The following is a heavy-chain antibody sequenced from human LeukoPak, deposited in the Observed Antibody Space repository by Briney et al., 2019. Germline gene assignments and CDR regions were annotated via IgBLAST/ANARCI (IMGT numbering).Heavy chain of an antibody. CDR2: TYYRSHKRYS. CDR3: GRETDFGVVTN. Sequence: QTLSLTCAISGDSVSSNGAAWNWSRQSPSRGLEWLGRTYYRSHKRYSDYAQSMKGRITLNPDTSKNQSSLQLNSMTPADTAVYYCGRETDFGVVTNWGQGPLVTVSS. J-gene: IGHJ4*02. D-gene: IGHD3-3*01. CDR1: GDSVSSNGAA. V-gene: IGHV6-1*01.